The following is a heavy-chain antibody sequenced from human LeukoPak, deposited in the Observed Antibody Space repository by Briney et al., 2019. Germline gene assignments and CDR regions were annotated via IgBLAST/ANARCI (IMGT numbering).Heavy chain of an antibody. CDR3: ARDFIVVVPAAAYNWFDP. J-gene: IGHJ5*02. V-gene: IGHV1-2*02. Sequence: ASVKVSCKASGYTFTGYYMHWVRQAPGQGLEWMGWINPNSGGTNYAQKFQGGVTMTRDTSISTAYMELSRLRSDDTAVYYCARDFIVVVPAAAYNWFDPWGQGTLVTVSS. D-gene: IGHD2-2*01. CDR1: GYTFTGYY. CDR2: INPNSGGT.